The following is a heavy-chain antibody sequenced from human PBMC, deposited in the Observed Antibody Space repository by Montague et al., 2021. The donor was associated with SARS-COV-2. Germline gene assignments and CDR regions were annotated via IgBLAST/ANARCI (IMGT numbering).Heavy chain of an antibody. CDR3: ARHYSATLPAVY. CDR2: ISDSGST. D-gene: IGHD2-15*01. CDR1: GGSISSFY. V-gene: IGHV4-59*08. J-gene: IGHJ4*02. Sequence: SETLSLTCTVSGGSISSFYWSWFRQSPGKGLEWIGYISDSGSTNYNPSLTSRATMSVDTSKNQFSLKVNSVTAADTAVYYCARHYSATLPAVYWGQGTLVTVSS.